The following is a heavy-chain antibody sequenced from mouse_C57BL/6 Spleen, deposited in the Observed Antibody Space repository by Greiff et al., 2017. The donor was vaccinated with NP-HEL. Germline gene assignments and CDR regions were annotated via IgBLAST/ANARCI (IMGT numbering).Heavy chain of an antibody. CDR3: AREAGNLYDY. D-gene: IGHD1-1*01. CDR1: GFTFSSYA. J-gene: IGHJ2*01. Sequence: EVKVVESGGGLVKPGGSLKLSCAASGFTFSSYAMSWVRQTPEKRLEWVATISDGGSYTYYPDNVKGRFTISRDNAKNNLYLQMSHLKSEDTAMYYCAREAGNLYDYWGQGTTLTVSS. CDR2: ISDGGSYT. V-gene: IGHV5-4*01.